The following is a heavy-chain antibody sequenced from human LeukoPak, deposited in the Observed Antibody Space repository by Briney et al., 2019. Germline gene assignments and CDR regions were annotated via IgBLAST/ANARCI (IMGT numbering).Heavy chain of an antibody. J-gene: IGHJ4*02. CDR2: IYSRGDT. CDR1: GLTVSNNY. V-gene: IGHV3-53*01. CDR3: TRVLSDTRGWYHFDY. Sequence: PGGSLRLSCAASGLTVSNNYMGWVRQAPGKGLEWVSVIYSRGDTYYADSVRGRLTISRDNSKNILSLQMNSLRADDTAIYYCTRVLSDTRGWYHFDYWGQGTLVTVSS. D-gene: IGHD6-19*01.